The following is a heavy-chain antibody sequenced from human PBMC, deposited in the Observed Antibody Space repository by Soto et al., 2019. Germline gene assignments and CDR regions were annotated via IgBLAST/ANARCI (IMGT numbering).Heavy chain of an antibody. V-gene: IGHV3-33*01. CDR3: AREVSAGRDYYYGMDV. D-gene: IGHD1-20*01. J-gene: IGHJ6*02. CDR2: IWYDGSNK. Sequence: PGGSLRLSCAASGFTFSSYGMHWVRQAPGKGLEWVAVIWYDGSNKYYADSVKGRFTISRDNSKNTLYLQMNSLRAEDTAVYYCAREVSAGRDYYYGMDVWGQGTTVTVSS. CDR1: GFTFSSYG.